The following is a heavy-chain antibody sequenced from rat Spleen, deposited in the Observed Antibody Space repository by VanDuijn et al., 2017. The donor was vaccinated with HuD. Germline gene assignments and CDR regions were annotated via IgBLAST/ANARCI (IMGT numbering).Heavy chain of an antibody. D-gene: IGHD1-2*01. CDR2: VSSGGHT. J-gene: IGHJ2*01. CDR1: GFSLTSDG. Sequence: QVQLKESGPGLLQPSQTLSLTCTVSGFSLTSDGVSWVRQPPGKGLEWMTAVSSGGHTYYDSTLKSRLSISRDTSNSQVFLKIYSLQTEDTATYYCARVGYSSYIRYFDFWGQGVMVTVSS. CDR3: ARVGYSSYIRYFDF. V-gene: IGHV2S12*01.